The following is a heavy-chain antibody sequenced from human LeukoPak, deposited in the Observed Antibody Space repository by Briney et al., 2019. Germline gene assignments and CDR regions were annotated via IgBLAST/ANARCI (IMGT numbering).Heavy chain of an antibody. CDR1: GFTFSNAW. V-gene: IGHV3-15*01. CDR2: IKGKTDGGTT. D-gene: IGHD4-17*01. Sequence: GGSLRLSCAASGFTFSNAWMSWVRQAPGKGLEWVGRIKGKTDGGTTDYAAPVKGRFTISRDDSKNTLYLQMNSLKTEDTAVYYCTTATTVSQDYFDYWGQGTLVTVSS. CDR3: TTATTVSQDYFDY. J-gene: IGHJ4*02.